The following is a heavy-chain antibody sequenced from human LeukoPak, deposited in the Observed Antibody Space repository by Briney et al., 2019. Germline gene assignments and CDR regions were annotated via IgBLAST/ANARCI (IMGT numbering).Heavy chain of an antibody. CDR1: GFTFSSYE. V-gene: IGHV3-48*03. D-gene: IGHD3-10*02. CDR2: ISSSGSTI. Sequence: GGSLRLSCAASGFTFSSYEMNWVRQAPGRGLEWVSYISSSGSTIYYADSVKGRFIISRDNAKNSLYLQMNSLRAEDTAVYYCAELGITMIGGVWGKGTTVTISS. CDR3: AELGITMIGGV. J-gene: IGHJ6*04.